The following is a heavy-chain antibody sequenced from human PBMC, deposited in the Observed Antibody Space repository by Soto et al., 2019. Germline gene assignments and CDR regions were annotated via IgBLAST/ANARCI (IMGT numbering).Heavy chain of an antibody. CDR3: AKAYSSSWLYYFDY. V-gene: IGHV3-9*01. J-gene: IGHJ4*02. D-gene: IGHD6-13*01. CDR2: ISWNSGSI. Sequence: GGSLRLSCAASGFTFDDYAMHWVRQAPGKGLEWVSGISWNSGSIGYADSVKGRFTISRDNAKNSLYLQMNSLRAEDTALYYCAKAYSSSWLYYFDYWGQGTLVTVSS. CDR1: GFTFDDYA.